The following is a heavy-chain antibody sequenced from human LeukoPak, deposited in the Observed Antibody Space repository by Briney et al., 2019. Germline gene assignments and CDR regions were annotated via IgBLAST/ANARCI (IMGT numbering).Heavy chain of an antibody. Sequence: GGSLRLSCAASGFTFSSYWMHWVRQAPGKGLVWVSRINSDGSSTSYADSVKGRFTISRDNAKNTLYLQMNSLRAEDTAVYYRARVVGAADFDYWGQGTLVTVSS. CDR1: GFTFSSYW. CDR3: ARVVGAADFDY. V-gene: IGHV3-74*01. CDR2: INSDGSST. J-gene: IGHJ4*02. D-gene: IGHD2-15*01.